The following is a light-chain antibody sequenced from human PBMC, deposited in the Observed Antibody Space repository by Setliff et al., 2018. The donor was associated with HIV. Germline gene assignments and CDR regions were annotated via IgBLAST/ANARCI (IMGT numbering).Light chain of an antibody. Sequence: QSALTQPASMSGSPGQSITISCTGTSSDVGAYNFVSWYQQHPGRAPKLMIFEFSHRPSGVSNRFSGSKSGNTASLTIPGLRPGDDATYFCSSYTTTSTLGMFGGGTKVTVL. CDR3: SSYTTTSTLGM. J-gene: IGLJ3*02. CDR1: SSDVGAYNF. V-gene: IGLV2-14*01. CDR2: EFS.